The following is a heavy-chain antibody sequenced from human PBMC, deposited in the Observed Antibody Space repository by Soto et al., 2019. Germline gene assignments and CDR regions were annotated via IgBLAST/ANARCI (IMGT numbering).Heavy chain of an antibody. D-gene: IGHD2-8*01. CDR3: ARGHSTDCSNGVCSFFYNHEMDV. J-gene: IGHJ6*02. CDR1: GYSFSDYH. CDR2: INPKSGGT. Sequence: GPSVKVSCKASGYSFSDYHIHWVRQAPGQGLEWLGRINPKSGGTSSAQKFQGWVTMTRDTSISTAYMELTRLRSDDTAVYFCARGHSTDCSNGVCSFFYNHEMDVWGQGTTVTVSS. V-gene: IGHV1-2*04.